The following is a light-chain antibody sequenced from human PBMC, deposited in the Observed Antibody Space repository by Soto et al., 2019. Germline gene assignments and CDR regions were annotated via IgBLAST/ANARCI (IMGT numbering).Light chain of an antibody. CDR3: SSYTLL. CDR1: SSDVGGYNY. V-gene: IGLV2-14*01. Sequence: QSVRTQPASVSGSPGQSITISCTGTSSDVGGYNYVSRYQQHPGKAPKLMIYDVSNRPSGVSNRFSGSKSGNTASLTISGLQAEDEADYYCSSYTLLFGTGTKVTVL. CDR2: DVS. J-gene: IGLJ1*01.